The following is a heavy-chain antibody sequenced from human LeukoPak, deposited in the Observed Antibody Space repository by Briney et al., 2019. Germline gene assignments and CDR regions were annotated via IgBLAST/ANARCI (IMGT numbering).Heavy chain of an antibody. CDR3: ASEITMVRGVIPP. CDR2: ISSSSSYI. D-gene: IGHD3-10*01. J-gene: IGHJ5*02. CDR1: GFTFSSYS. V-gene: IGHV3-21*01. Sequence: PGGTLRLSCAAPGFTFSSYSMNWVRQAPGKGLEWVSSISSSSSYIYYADSVKGRFTISRDNAKNSLYLQMNSLRAEDTAVYYCASEITMVRGVIPPWGQGTLVTVSS.